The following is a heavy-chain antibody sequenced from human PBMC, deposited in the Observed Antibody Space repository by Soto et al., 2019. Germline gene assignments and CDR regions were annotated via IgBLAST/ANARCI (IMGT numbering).Heavy chain of an antibody. CDR1: GFTFNIFA. V-gene: IGHV3-30*18. CDR2: TSYDGTYT. J-gene: IGHJ6*02. Sequence: QVHLVESGGGVVQPGRSLRLSCAASGFTFNIFAMHWVRQAPGKGLEWVATTSYDGTYTFYAGSVEGRFTISREDSNDTLFLLLSGLSPEDTAVYYCTKDRQPLAFGYGLDVWGQGTTVTVSS. D-gene: IGHD2-21*01. CDR3: TKDRQPLAFGYGLDV.